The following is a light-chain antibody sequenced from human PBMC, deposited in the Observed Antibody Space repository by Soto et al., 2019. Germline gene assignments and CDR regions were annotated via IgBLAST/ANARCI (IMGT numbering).Light chain of an antibody. Sequence: EIVLRQSPGTLSLSPGERATLSCRASESVRSSYLAWYQQKPGQAPRLLIYGASTRATGIPARFSGSGSGTDFTLTISSLEPEDFAVYYCQQRNNWPWTFGQGTKVDIK. CDR3: QQRNNWPWT. J-gene: IGKJ1*01. CDR1: ESVRSSY. CDR2: GAS. V-gene: IGKV3D-20*02.